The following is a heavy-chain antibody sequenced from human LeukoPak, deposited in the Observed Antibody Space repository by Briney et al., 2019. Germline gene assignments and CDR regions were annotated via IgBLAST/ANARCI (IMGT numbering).Heavy chain of an antibody. V-gene: IGHV5-51*01. CDR3: ARLLGDIMTAYFDY. D-gene: IGHD3-9*01. J-gene: IGHJ4*02. CDR2: IYPGDSDT. CDR1: GYSFVSYW. Sequence: GESVKISCKCSGYSFVSYWIGWVRQMPGKGLEWMGIIYPGDSDTRYSPSFQGQVTISADKSISTAYLQWSSLKASDTAMYYCARLLGDIMTAYFDYWGQGTLVTVSS.